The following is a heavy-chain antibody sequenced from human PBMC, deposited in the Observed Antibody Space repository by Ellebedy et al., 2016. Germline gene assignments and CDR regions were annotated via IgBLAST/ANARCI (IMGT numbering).Heavy chain of an antibody. J-gene: IGHJ3*01. CDR2: VFHTGAT. CDR3: AKWNGGWYAFEV. Sequence: SETLSLTCNLFGGSVSSEYWNWTRRPPGKGLEWIGFVFHTGATLLNPSLKSRVSMSVDTSKSQISLRLMSVTTADTAVYYCAKWNGGWYAFEVWGQGTMVTVSS. D-gene: IGHD6-19*01. CDR1: GGSVSSEY. V-gene: IGHV4-59*02.